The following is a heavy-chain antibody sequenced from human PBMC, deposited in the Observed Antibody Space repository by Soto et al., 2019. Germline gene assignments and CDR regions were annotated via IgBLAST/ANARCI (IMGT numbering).Heavy chain of an antibody. CDR2: IYWDDDS. V-gene: IGHV2-5*02. Sequence: QITLKESGPTLVKPTQTLTLTCTFSGFSLTSSGVGVGWIRQPPGKALEWLALIYWDDDSRFSPSLKSRLTLTKDTSQNQVVLTMTNIDPVDTATYYCAHVDCVTTNCYAPLFDYWGQGTLITVSS. D-gene: IGHD2-2*01. CDR3: AHVDCVTTNCYAPLFDY. J-gene: IGHJ4*02. CDR1: GFSLTSSGVG.